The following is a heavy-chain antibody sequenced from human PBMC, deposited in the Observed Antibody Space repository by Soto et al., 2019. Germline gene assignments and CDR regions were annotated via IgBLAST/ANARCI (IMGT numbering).Heavy chain of an antibody. J-gene: IGHJ5*02. V-gene: IGHV4-31*03. CDR3: ARARVPVVVPAAIGWFDP. CDR2: IYYSGST. CDR1: GGSISSGGYY. D-gene: IGHD2-2*01. Sequence: ASETLSLTCTVSGGSISSGGYYWSWIRQHPGKGLEWIGYIYYSGSTYYNPSLKSRVTISVDTSKNQFSLKLSSVTAADTAVYYCARARVPVVVPAAIGWFDPWGQGTLVTVSS.